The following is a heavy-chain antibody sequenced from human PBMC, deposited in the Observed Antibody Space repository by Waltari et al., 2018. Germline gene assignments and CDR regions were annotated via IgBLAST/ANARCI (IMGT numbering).Heavy chain of an antibody. Sequence: QVQLVQSGAEVKKPGSSVKVSCKASGGTFSSYTIRWVRQAPGQGLEWRGRIIPILGIANYAQKFQGRVTITADKSTSTAYMELSSLRSEDTAVYYCGLGRDWFDPWGQGTLVTVSS. CDR3: GLGRDWFDP. J-gene: IGHJ5*02. CDR1: GGTFSSYT. D-gene: IGHD7-27*01. CDR2: IIPILGIA. V-gene: IGHV1-69*02.